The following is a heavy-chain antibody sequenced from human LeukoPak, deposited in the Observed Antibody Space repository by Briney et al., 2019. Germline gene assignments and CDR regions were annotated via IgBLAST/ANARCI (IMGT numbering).Heavy chain of an antibody. CDR2: IKQDGSKK. J-gene: IGHJ4*02. Sequence: PGGPLRLSCVASGFPLSSYWMIWVRQAPGKGLEGVVNIKQDGSKKSYVDSVKGRFTISRDNAKNSLNLQMNSLRAEDTAIYYCTRVGYIDEGIDYWGQGTLVTVSA. V-gene: IGHV3-7*04. CDR1: GFPLSSYW. CDR3: TRVGYIDEGIDY. D-gene: IGHD5-24*01.